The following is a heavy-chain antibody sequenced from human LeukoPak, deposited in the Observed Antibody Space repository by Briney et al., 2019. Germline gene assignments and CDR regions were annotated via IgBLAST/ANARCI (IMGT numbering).Heavy chain of an antibody. CDR3: ARGGRFSIAVAGGYFDY. CDR2: IIPIFGTA. Sequence: WAAVKVCFKASGGTFSIYAISWVRQAPGQGLEWMGGIIPIFGTANYSQKFQGRVTITADESTSTAYMELSSLRSEDTAVYYCARGGRFSIAVAGGYFDYWGQGTLVTVSS. V-gene: IGHV1-69*01. J-gene: IGHJ4*02. CDR1: GGTFSIYA. D-gene: IGHD6-13*01.